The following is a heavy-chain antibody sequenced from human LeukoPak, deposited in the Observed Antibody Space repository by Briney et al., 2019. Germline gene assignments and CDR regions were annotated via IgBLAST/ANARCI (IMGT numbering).Heavy chain of an antibody. CDR1: GYTFTSDD. J-gene: IGHJ1*01. CDR3: ARAVAAAGTGAEYFQH. CDR2: INPNSGGT. V-gene: IGHV1-2*02. Sequence: ASVKVSCKTSGYTFTSDDINWVRQAPGQGLEWMGWINPNSGGTNYAQKFQGRVTMTRDTSINTAYMELSRLRSDDTAVYYCARAVAAAGTGAEYFQHWGQGTLVTVSS. D-gene: IGHD6-13*01.